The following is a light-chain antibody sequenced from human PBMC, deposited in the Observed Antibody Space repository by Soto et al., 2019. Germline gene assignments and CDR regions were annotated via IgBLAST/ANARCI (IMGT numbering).Light chain of an antibody. V-gene: IGKV3-20*01. CDR3: HQYGSSPAT. Sequence: EIVMTQSPATLSVSPGERATLSFMASQSVSINLAWYQQKPGQAPRLLIYGASNRATGIPDRFSGSGSGTDFTLTISRLEPEDFAVYYCHQYGSSPATFGQGTKVDIK. CDR1: QSVSIN. J-gene: IGKJ1*01. CDR2: GAS.